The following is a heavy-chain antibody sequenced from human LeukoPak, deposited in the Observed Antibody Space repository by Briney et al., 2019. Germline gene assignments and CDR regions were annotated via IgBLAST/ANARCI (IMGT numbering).Heavy chain of an antibody. CDR1: GGSISSSSYY. J-gene: IGHJ4*02. Sequence: SETLSLTCTVSGGSISSSSYYWGWIRQPPGKGLEWIGSIYYSGSTYYNPSLKSRVTISVDTSKNQFSLKLSSVTAADTAVYYCARQVYDSSGLDYWGQGTLVTVSS. CDR3: ARQVYDSSGLDY. CDR2: IYYSGST. D-gene: IGHD3-22*01. V-gene: IGHV4-39*07.